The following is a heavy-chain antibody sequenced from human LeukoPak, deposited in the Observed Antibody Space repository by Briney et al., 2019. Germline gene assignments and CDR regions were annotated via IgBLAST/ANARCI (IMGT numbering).Heavy chain of an antibody. J-gene: IGHJ2*01. CDR1: GGSISSSNW. CDR2: IYHSGST. Sequence: SGTLSLTCAVSGGSISSSNWWSWVRQPPGKGLEWIGEIYHSGSTNYNPSLKSRVTISVDKSKNQFSLKLSSVTAADTAVYYCARVVAVAGTNWYFDLWGRGTLVTVSS. D-gene: IGHD6-19*01. V-gene: IGHV4-4*02. CDR3: ARVVAVAGTNWYFDL.